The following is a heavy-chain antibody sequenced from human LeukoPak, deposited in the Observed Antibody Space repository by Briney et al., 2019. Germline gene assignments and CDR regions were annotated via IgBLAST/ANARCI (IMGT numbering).Heavy chain of an antibody. D-gene: IGHD3-22*01. Sequence: AGGSLRLSCAASGFTFSSYWMSWVRQAPGKGLEWVSSISSSSSYIYQTDSVKGRFTISRDNAKNSLYLQMDSLRAEDTAVYYCARTYYYDTPPWAFDIWGQGTMVTVSS. CDR3: ARTYYYDTPPWAFDI. J-gene: IGHJ3*02. CDR1: GFTFSSYW. CDR2: ISSSSSYI. V-gene: IGHV3-21*01.